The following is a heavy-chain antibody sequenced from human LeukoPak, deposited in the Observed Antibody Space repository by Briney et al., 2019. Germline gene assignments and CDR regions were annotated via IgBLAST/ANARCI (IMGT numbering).Heavy chain of an antibody. V-gene: IGHV4-59*01. J-gene: IGHJ4*02. D-gene: IGHD3-22*01. CDR2: IYYSGST. CDR3: AADHYYDSSGSFDY. Sequence: SETLSLTCTVSGGSISSYYWSWIRQPPGKGLEWIGYIYYSGSTNYNPSLKSRVTISVDTSKNQFSLKLSSVTAADTAVYYCAADHYYDSSGSFDYWGQGTLVTVSS. CDR1: GGSISSYY.